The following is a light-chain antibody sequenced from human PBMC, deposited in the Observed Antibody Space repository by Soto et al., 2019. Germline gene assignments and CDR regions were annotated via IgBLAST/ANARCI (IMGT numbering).Light chain of an antibody. J-gene: IGKJ4*01. Sequence: EIVLTQSPATLSLSPGERPTSSCRASQSVSSYLAWYQQKPGKAPRLLIYDASNRATGIPARFSGSGSGTDFTLTISSLEPEDFAVYYCQQRSNWPPVLTFGGGTKVEIK. CDR2: DAS. V-gene: IGKV3-11*01. CDR1: QSVSSY. CDR3: QQRSNWPPVLT.